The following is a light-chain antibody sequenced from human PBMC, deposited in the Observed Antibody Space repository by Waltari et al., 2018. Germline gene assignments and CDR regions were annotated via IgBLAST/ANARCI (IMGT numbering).Light chain of an antibody. CDR3: SSRDISGDVV. V-gene: IGLV3-19*01. J-gene: IGLJ2*01. CDR2: GKN. CDR1: ILRTFY. Sequence: SSELTQDPAVSVALGQTVRITCHGDILRTFYANSCRQKPGQAPELVIYGKNNRPSGIPDRFSASSSGTTTSLTITGAQAEDEADYYCSSRDISGDVVFGGGTELTVL.